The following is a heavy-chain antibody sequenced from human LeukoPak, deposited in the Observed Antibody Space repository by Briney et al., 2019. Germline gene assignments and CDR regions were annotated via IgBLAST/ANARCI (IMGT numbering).Heavy chain of an antibody. D-gene: IGHD3-16*01. CDR3: ARDPDYRGSQPHGYFDY. J-gene: IGHJ4*02. V-gene: IGHV3-7*01. CDR2: INRDGSEK. Sequence: GGSLRLSCAASGFRLTSYWMSWVRQAPGQGLEWVANINRDGSEKYYVDSVKGRFTISRDNGKNSLYLQMNSLRAEDTAVYFCARDPDYRGSQPHGYFDYWGQGTLVTVSS. CDR1: GFRLTSYW.